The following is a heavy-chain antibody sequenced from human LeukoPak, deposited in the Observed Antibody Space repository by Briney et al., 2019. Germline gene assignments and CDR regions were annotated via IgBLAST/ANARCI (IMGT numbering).Heavy chain of an antibody. CDR3: ARVGLDTAMVTGYWFDP. V-gene: IGHV1-69*05. CDR2: IIPIFGTA. CDR1: GGTFSSYA. Sequence: ASVKVSCKASGGTFSSYAISWVRQAPGQGLEWMGGIIPIFGTANYAQKFQGRVTITTDESPSTAYMELSSLRSEDTAVYYCARVGLDTAMVTGYWFDPWGQGTLVTVSS. J-gene: IGHJ5*02. D-gene: IGHD5-18*01.